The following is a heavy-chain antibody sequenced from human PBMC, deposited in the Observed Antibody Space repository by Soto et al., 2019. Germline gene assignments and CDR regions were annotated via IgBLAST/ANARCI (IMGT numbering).Heavy chain of an antibody. CDR2: ISSSGSSI. V-gene: IGHV3-11*01. D-gene: IGHD3-10*01. Sequence: QVQLVESGGGLVKPGGSLRLSCAASGFTFSDYYMSWIRQAPGKGLEWVSYISSSGSSIYYADSVKGRFTISRDNAKNSLYLQMNSLRAEDTAVYYCARTMVRGVMTLQHYYYMDVWGKGTTVTVSS. CDR1: GFTFSDYY. J-gene: IGHJ6*03. CDR3: ARTMVRGVMTLQHYYYMDV.